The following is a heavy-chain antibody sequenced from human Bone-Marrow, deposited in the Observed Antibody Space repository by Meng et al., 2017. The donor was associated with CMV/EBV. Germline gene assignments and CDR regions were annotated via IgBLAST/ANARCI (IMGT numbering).Heavy chain of an antibody. V-gene: IGHV4-34*01. CDR2: INHSGST. Sequence: GSLRLSCAVYGGSFSGYYWSWIRQPPGKGLEWIGEINHSGSTNYNPSLKSRVTISVDTSKNQFSLKLSSVTAADTAVYYCARDGYNPGFDYWGQRTLVTVSS. J-gene: IGHJ4*02. CDR3: ARDGYNPGFDY. CDR1: GGSFSGYY. D-gene: IGHD5-24*01.